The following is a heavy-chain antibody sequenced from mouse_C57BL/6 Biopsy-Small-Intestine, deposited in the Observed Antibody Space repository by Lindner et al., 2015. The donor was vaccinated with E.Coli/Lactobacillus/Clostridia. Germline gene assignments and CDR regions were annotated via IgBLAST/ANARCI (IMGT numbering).Heavy chain of an antibody. D-gene: IGHD4-1*01. CDR2: IYPGDGDT. Sequence: VQLQESGPELVKPGASVKISCKASGYAFSSSWMNWVKQRPGKGLEWIGRIYPGDGDTNYNGKFKGKATLTADKSSSTAYMQLSSLTSEDSAVYFCARSERTLGWFAYWGQGTLVTVSA. V-gene: IGHV1-82*01. CDR3: ARSERTLGWFAY. J-gene: IGHJ3*01. CDR1: GYAFSSSW.